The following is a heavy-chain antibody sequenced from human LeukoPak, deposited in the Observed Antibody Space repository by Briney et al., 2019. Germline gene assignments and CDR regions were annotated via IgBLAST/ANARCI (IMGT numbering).Heavy chain of an antibody. J-gene: IGHJ4*02. D-gene: IGHD1-26*01. Sequence: GGSLRLSCAASGFTFSTYGMHWVRQAPGKGLEWLTDIWYDGSNKYYTDSVKGRFTISRDNSKNTLYLQMSSLRAEDTAVYYCASSGSYRFDYWGQGTLVTVSS. CDR3: ASSGSYRFDY. V-gene: IGHV3-33*01. CDR2: IWYDGSNK. CDR1: GFTFSTYG.